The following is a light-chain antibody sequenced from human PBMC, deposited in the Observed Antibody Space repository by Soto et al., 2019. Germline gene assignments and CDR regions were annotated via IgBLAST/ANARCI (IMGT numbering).Light chain of an antibody. CDR2: GAS. CDR1: QSVRSN. CDR3: QQYNDWPPWT. V-gene: IGKV3-15*01. J-gene: IGKJ1*01. Sequence: EIVMTQSPATLSVSPGERATLSCRASQSVRSNLAWYQQKPGQAPRLLIYGASTRATGIPARFSGSGSGTEFTLTISSLQSEDFAVYSCQQYNDWPPWTFGQGNKVEIK.